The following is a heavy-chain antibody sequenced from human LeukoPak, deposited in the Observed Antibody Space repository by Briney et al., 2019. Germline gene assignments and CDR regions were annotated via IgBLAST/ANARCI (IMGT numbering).Heavy chain of an antibody. V-gene: IGHV1-69*13. D-gene: IGHD6-6*01. J-gene: IGHJ5*02. CDR1: GGTFSSYA. CDR2: IIPIFGTA. CDR3: ARVPPYSSSGNWFDP. Sequence: VASVKVSCKASGGTFSSYAISWVRQAPGQGLEWMGGIIPIFGTANYAQKFQGRVTITADESTSTAYMELSSLRSEDTAVYYCARVPPYSSSGNWFDPWGQGTLVTVSS.